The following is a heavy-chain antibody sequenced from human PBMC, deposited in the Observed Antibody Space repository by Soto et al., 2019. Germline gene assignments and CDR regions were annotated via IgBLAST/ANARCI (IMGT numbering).Heavy chain of an antibody. Sequence: QVQLVQSGAEVKKPGASVKVSCKASGYTFTSYGISWVRQAPGQGLEWMGWISAYNGNTNYAQKLQGRVTMTTDTSTSTAYMELRSLRSDATAVYYCARDRIAVAGNYYYYGMDVWGQGTTVTVSS. CDR3: ARDRIAVAGNYYYYGMDV. CDR1: GYTFTSYG. D-gene: IGHD6-19*01. V-gene: IGHV1-18*01. CDR2: ISAYNGNT. J-gene: IGHJ6*02.